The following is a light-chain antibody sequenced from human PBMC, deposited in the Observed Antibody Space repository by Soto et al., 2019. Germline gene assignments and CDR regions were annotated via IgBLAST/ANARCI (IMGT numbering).Light chain of an antibody. CDR3: QQYGSSPID. CDR1: QSVSSSY. CDR2: GAS. J-gene: IGKJ5*01. V-gene: IGKV3-20*01. Sequence: EIVLTQSPGTLSLSPGERATLSCRASQSVSSSYLAWYQQKPGQAPRLLIYGASSRATGIPDRFSGSGSGTDFTLTISRLEPEDLAVYYCQQYGSSPIDFGQGTRLEIK.